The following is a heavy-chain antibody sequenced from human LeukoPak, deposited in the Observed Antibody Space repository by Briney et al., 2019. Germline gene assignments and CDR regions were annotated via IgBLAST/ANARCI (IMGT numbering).Heavy chain of an antibody. D-gene: IGHD6-6*01. Sequence: PGGSLRLSCAASGFTFSSYAMHWVRQAPGKGLEWVAVISYDGSNKYYADSVKGRFTISRDNSKNTLYLQMNSLRAEDTAVYYCARDSRPFEYSSSSEAFDIWGQGTMVTVSS. CDR2: ISYDGSNK. CDR3: ARDSRPFEYSSSSEAFDI. J-gene: IGHJ3*02. CDR1: GFTFSSYA. V-gene: IGHV3-30-3*01.